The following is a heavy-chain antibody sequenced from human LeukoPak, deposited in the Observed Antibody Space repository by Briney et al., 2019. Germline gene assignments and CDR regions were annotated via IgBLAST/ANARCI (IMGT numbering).Heavy chain of an antibody. D-gene: IGHD3-3*01. Sequence: ASVKVSCKASGYTFTGYYMHWVRQAPGQGLEWMGRINPNSGGTNYAQKFQGRVTMTRDTSISTAYMELSRLRSDDTAVYYCARDGVLRFLEWLSPPVDYYGMDVWGQGTTVTVSS. J-gene: IGHJ6*02. CDR1: GYTFTGYY. CDR2: INPNSGGT. V-gene: IGHV1-2*06. CDR3: ARDGVLRFLEWLSPPVDYYGMDV.